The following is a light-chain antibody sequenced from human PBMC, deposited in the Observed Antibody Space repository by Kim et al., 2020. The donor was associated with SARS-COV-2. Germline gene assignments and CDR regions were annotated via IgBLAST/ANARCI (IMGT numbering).Light chain of an antibody. V-gene: IGKV3-20*01. Sequence: CPGERATLSCRASQSVGGNSLAWYQQKPGQAPRLLIYGASSRATGIPDRFSGSGSGTDFTLTITRLEPEDFAVYYCQQYSSSPAAFGQGTKVDIK. J-gene: IGKJ1*01. CDR1: QSVGGNS. CDR2: GAS. CDR3: QQYSSSPAA.